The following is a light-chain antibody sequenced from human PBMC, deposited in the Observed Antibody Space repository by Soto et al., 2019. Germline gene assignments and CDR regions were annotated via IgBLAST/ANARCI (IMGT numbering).Light chain of an antibody. J-gene: IGKJ1*01. CDR2: DAS. Sequence: DIQMTQSPSTLSASVGDRVTTTCRASQSISNWLAWYQQKPGKAPKLLIYDASSLESGVPSRFSGSGSGTEFTLTITSLQPDDFATYYCQQHNTYSPWTFGQGTKVDIK. V-gene: IGKV1-5*01. CDR3: QQHNTYSPWT. CDR1: QSISNW.